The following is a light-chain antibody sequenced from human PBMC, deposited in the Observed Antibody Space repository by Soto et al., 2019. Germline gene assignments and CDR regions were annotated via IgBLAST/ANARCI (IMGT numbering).Light chain of an antibody. Sequence: QSALTQPASVSGSPGQSITISCTGTSSDVGGYNYVSWYQHHPGKAPKLMIYDVSNRPSGVPNRFSGSNSGNTASLTIPGLQDEDDDHYYWSTSTSSSTYVFGTGTKLTVL. CDR1: SSDVGGYNY. V-gene: IGLV2-14*03. CDR3: STSTSSSTYV. J-gene: IGLJ1*01. CDR2: DVS.